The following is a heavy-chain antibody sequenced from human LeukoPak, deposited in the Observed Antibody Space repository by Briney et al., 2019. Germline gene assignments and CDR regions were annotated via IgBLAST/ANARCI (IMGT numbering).Heavy chain of an antibody. D-gene: IGHD6-13*01. CDR1: GYTFTDYG. CDR2: MNPNSGNT. V-gene: IGHV1-8*01. CDR3: ARGGVAVAAGHYYYGMDV. Sequence: ASVKVSCKTSGYTFTDYGITWVRQAPGQGLEWMGWMNPNSGNTVYAQKIQGRVTITRNTSISTAYMELSSLRSEDTAVYYCARGGVAVAAGHYYYGMDVWGQGTTVTVSS. J-gene: IGHJ6*02.